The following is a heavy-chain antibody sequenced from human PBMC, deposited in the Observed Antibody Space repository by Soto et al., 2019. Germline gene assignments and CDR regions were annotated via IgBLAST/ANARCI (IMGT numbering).Heavy chain of an antibody. J-gene: IGHJ4*02. CDR1: GGSISSSSYY. CDR3: ATDNRGIAAAGPTTSLDY. CDR2: IYYSGST. V-gene: IGHV4-39*02. D-gene: IGHD6-13*01. Sequence: QLQLQESGPGLVKPSETLSLTCTVSGGSISSSSYYWGWIRQPPGKGLEWIGSIYYSGSTYYNPSPKSRVTITGDTSKNQFSLKLSSVTAADTAVYYCATDNRGIAAAGPTTSLDYWGQGTLVTVSS.